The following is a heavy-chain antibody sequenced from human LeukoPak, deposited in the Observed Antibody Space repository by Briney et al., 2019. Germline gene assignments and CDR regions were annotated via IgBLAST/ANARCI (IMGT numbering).Heavy chain of an antibody. J-gene: IGHJ1*01. V-gene: IGHV3-7*01. CDR3: TRNRVAAAGDD. CDR2: IRPDGSGT. D-gene: IGHD6-13*01. CDR1: GFTLSSYW. Sequence: GGSLRLSCAASGFTLSSYWMTWVRQAPGKGLEWVANIRPDGSGTYYVDSVKGRFTISRDNAKNSLYLQMNSLRTEDTAVYYCTRNRVAAAGDDWGQGTLVTVSS.